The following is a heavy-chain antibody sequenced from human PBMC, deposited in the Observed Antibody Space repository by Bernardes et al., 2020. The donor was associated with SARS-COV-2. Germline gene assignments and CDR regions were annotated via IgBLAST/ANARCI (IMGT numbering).Heavy chain of an antibody. V-gene: IGHV3-74*03. CDR1: GFTLGSYW. CDR2: ISSDGRTI. Sequence: GCLSPSCAASGFTLGSYWMHWVSPAPGKGLVWVSRISSDGRTITYADSVEGRFTISRDNAKNTLYLQMSSLRADDTAVYYCVRGPSDGHGRFEYWGQGTLVTVSS. CDR3: VRGPSDGHGRFEY. J-gene: IGHJ4*02.